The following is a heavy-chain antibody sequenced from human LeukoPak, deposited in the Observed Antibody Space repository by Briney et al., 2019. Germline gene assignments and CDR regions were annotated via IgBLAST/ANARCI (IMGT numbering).Heavy chain of an antibody. CDR2: MSNDGNNE. D-gene: IGHD1-1*01. J-gene: IGHJ4*02. CDR3: TKGTTGTPFDY. Sequence: PGGSLRLSCAASGFTFSSYAMHWVRQAPGKGLEWVAVMSNDGNNEYYADSVKGRFTIFRDNSKNTLYLQMNSLRAEDTAVYYCTKGTTGTPFDYWGQGILVTVSS. CDR1: GFTFSSYA. V-gene: IGHV3-30-3*01.